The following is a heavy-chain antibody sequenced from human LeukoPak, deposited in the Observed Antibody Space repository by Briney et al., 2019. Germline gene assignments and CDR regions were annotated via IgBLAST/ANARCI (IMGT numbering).Heavy chain of an antibody. J-gene: IGHJ4*02. CDR2: ISSRGEST. Sequence: PGGSLRLSCAASGSAFSNYAMSWVRQAAGRGLEWVATISSRGESTHDADSVKGRFTVSRDNSKNSLYLQMDSLRAEDTAVYFCAKGPRPDLTVLHTLENWGQGTLVTVSS. V-gene: IGHV3-23*01. CDR1: GSAFSNYA. CDR3: AKGPRPDLTVLHTLEN. D-gene: IGHD1-14*01.